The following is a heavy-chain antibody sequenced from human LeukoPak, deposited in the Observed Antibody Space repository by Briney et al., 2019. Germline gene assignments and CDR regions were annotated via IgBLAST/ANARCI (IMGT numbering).Heavy chain of an antibody. CDR2: ITSDGSGT. D-gene: IGHD1-1*01. V-gene: IGHV3-74*01. CDR3: ATNPRTDFDI. J-gene: IGHJ3*02. Sequence: GGSLRLSCTAYGFTLSNYYIHWVRQAPGKGPVWVARITSDGSGTNYADSVKGRFTISRDNAKNTVYLQMNRLRAEDTAVYYCATNPRTDFDIWGQGTMVTVSS. CDR1: GFTLSNYY.